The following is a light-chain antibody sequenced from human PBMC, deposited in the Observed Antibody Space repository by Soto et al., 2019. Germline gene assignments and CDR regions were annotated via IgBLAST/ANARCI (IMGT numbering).Light chain of an antibody. CDR2: DAS. CDR3: QQYNSYWT. CDR1: QSISSW. V-gene: IGKV1-5*01. Sequence: STLSASLEEKETITCRASQSISSWLAWYQQKPRKAPKLLIYDASRLESWVPSSISRSGSDAEFTPTISSWQPDDFATYSCQQYNSYWTFGQGTKVDIK. J-gene: IGKJ1*01.